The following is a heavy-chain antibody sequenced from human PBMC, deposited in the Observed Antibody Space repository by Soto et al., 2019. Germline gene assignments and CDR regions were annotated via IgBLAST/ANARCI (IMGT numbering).Heavy chain of an antibody. CDR1: GGSISSYY. J-gene: IGHJ4*02. CDR3: ARQNSGYDTFFDY. D-gene: IGHD5-12*01. CDR2: IYYSGST. Sequence: TLSLTCTVSGGSISSYYWSWIRQPPGKGLEWIGYIYYSGSTNYNPSLKSRVTISVDTSKNQFSLKLTSVTAADTAVYYCARQNSGYDTFFDYWGQGTLVTVSS. V-gene: IGHV4-59*01.